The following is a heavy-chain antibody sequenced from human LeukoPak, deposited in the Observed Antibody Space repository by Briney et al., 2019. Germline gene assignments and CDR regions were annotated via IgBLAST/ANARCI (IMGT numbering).Heavy chain of an antibody. J-gene: IGHJ4*02. CDR2: IVVGSGNT. D-gene: IGHD2-15*01. V-gene: IGHV1-58*02. CDR3: AADPDPYCSGGSCYSGDY. CDR1: GFTFTSSA. Sequence: GTSVKVSCKASGFTFTSSAIQWVRQARGQRLEWIGWIVVGSGNTNYAQKFQERVTITRDMSTSTAYMELSSLRSEDTAVYSCAADPDPYCSGGSCYSGDYWGQGTLVTVSS.